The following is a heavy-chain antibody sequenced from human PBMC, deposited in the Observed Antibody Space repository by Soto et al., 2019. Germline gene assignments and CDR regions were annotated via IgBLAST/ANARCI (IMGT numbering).Heavy chain of an antibody. V-gene: IGHV3-7*01. CDR2: INQDGNED. CDR1: GFTFSSYW. J-gene: IGHJ4*02. Sequence: VHLEESGGGLVQPGGSLRLSCAASGFTFSSYWMNWVRQAPGKGLEWVANINQDGNEDNLMDSVKGRFTIPRDNAKNSLFMQMNSLRVDDTAVYYCARTGDGHHDFLDYWGQGALVSVSS. CDR3: ARTGDGHHDFLDY. D-gene: IGHD1-1*01.